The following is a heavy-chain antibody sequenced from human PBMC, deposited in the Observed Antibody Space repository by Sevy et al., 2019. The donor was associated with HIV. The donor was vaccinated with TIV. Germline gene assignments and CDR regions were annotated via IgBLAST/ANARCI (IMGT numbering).Heavy chain of an antibody. J-gene: IGHJ4*02. D-gene: IGHD2-15*01. CDR1: GFTFSSYA. V-gene: IGHV3-23*01. Sequence: GGSLRLSCAASGFTFSSYAMSWVRQAPGKGLQWVSAISGSGDSTYYADSVKGRFTISRDNSKNTLFLQMNSPRAEDTAVYYCAKTSALSMSGGYRAIDYWGQGTLVTVSS. CDR2: ISGSGDST. CDR3: AKTSALSMSGGYRAIDY.